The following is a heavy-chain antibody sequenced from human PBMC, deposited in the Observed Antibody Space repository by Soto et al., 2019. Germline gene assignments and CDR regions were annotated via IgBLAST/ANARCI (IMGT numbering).Heavy chain of an antibody. CDR1: GGSISSYY. CDR2: IYYSGST. V-gene: IGHV4-59*01. Sequence: PSETLSLTCTVSGGSISSYYWSWIRQPPGKGLEWIGYIYYSGSTNYNPSLKSRVTISVDTSKNQFSLKLSSVTAADTAVYYCARGTIRFDPWGQGTLVTVS. J-gene: IGHJ5*02. CDR3: ARGTIRFDP.